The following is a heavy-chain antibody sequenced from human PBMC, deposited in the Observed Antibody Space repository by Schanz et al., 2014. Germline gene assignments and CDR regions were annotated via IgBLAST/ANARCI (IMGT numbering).Heavy chain of an antibody. D-gene: IGHD3-16*01. CDR1: CYTFTYYF. Sequence: QVQLVQSGGEMKKPGASVKVSCKSSCYTFTYYFLIFFSHAPGQGLEWLGWIRPDNGHTTYSQKVRDRVIFTTDTSANTAYMELRSLRSDDTAHYYCVRVPSRDVSVDLWGRGTLXTVAS. V-gene: IGHV1-18*01. CDR2: IRPDNGHT. J-gene: IGHJ2*01. CDR3: VRVPSRDVSVDL.